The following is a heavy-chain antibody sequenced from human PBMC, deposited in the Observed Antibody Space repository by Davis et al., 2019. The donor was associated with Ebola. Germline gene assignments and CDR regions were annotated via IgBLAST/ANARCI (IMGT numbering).Heavy chain of an antibody. V-gene: IGHV1-8*01. J-gene: IGHJ4*02. CDR3: ARGYSPKCRGGECVNEF. CDR1: GYIFSNYD. CDR2: LNPYSGHT. D-gene: IGHD2-8*02. Sequence: ASVKVSCKASGYIFSNYDINWVRQASGQGLEWMGWLNPYSGHTGYVEKFKGRVTMTRNHSIRTAYLERSNMRTDDTAVYYCARGYSPKCRGGECVNEFWGQGTLVTVSS.